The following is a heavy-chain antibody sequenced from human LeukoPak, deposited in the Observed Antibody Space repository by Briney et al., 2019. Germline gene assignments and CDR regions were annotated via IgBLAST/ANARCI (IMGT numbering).Heavy chain of an antibody. D-gene: IGHD6-19*01. CDR3: AKGGSGSGRFPTWFDY. CDR1: GFTFSSYA. J-gene: IGHJ4*02. V-gene: IGHV3-23*01. Sequence: GGSLRLSCAASGFTFSSYAMSWVRQAPGKGLEWVSAISGSGGSTYYADSVKGRFTISRDNSKNTLYLQMSSLRAEDTAVYYCAKGGSGSGRFPTWFDYWGQGTLVTVSS. CDR2: ISGSGGST.